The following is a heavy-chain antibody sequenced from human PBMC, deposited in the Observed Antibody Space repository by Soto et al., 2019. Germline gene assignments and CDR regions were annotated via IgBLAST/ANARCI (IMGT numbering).Heavy chain of an antibody. V-gene: IGHV4-34*01. J-gene: IGHJ4*02. CDR2: ISPSGTT. CDR1: GGSFRDNY. D-gene: IGHD2-8*02. Sequence: QVQLQQWGAGLLKPSETLSLSCAVSGGSFRDNYWTWFRQPPGKGLEWIGEISPSGTTKYTPSLKRRATISVDTSKTQISLKVNSVTAADTSVYYCATAFWCGTQPDIWGQGTLVTVSS. CDR3: ATAFWCGTQPDI.